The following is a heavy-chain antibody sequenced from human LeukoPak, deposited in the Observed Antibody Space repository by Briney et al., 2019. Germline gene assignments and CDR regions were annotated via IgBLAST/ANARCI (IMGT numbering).Heavy chain of an antibody. CDR3: ARVGYYDFWSGYSPDAFDI. D-gene: IGHD3-3*01. CDR2: ISSSGSTI. V-gene: IGHV3-48*03. CDR1: GFTFSSYE. J-gene: IGHJ3*02. Sequence: GGSLRLSCAASGFTFSSYEMNWVRQAPGKGLEWVSYISSSGSTIYYADSVKGRFTISRDNAKNSLYLQMNSLRAEDTAVYYCARVGYYDFWSGYSPDAFDIWGQGTMVTVSS.